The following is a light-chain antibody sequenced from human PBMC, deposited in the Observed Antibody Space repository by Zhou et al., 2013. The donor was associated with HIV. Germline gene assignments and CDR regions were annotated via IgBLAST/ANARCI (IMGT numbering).Light chain of an antibody. J-gene: IGKJ5*01. Sequence: DIQMTQSPSTLSASVGDRVTITCRASQSISSWLAWYQQKPGKAPHLLIYSASNLQSGVPSRFSGSGSGTDFTLTISSLQPEDFATYYCQQSYGSLLTFGQGTRLDIK. CDR3: QQSYGSLLT. CDR2: SAS. CDR1: QSISSW. V-gene: IGKV1-39*01.